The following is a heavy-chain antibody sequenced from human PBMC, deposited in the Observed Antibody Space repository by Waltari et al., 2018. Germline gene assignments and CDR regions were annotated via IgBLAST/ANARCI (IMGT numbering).Heavy chain of an antibody. D-gene: IGHD6-19*01. CDR3: ARGSSSGVLDY. V-gene: IGHV4-59*01. CDR2: IYYSGST. CDR1: GGSISSYY. Sequence: QVQLQESGPGLVKPSETLSLTCTVSGGSISSYYWSWIRQPPGKGLEWIGYIYYSGSTNYNPSLKSRVTISVDTSKNQFSLKLSSVTAADTAVYYCARGSSSGVLDYWGQGTLVTVSS. J-gene: IGHJ4*02.